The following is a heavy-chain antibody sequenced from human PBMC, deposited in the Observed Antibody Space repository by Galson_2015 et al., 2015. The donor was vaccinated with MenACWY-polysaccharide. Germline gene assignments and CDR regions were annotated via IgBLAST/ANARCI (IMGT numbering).Heavy chain of an antibody. CDR3: ARDLWRGSSSVYYYYGMDV. CDR2: ISSSSSYI. J-gene: IGHJ6*02. D-gene: IGHD6-6*01. Sequence: SLRLSCAASGFTFSSYSMNWVRQAPGKGLEWVSSISSSSSYIYYADSVKGRFTISRGNAKNSLYLQMNSLRAEDTAVYYCARDLWRGSSSVYYYYGMDVWGQGTTVTVSS. V-gene: IGHV3-21*01. CDR1: GFTFSSYS.